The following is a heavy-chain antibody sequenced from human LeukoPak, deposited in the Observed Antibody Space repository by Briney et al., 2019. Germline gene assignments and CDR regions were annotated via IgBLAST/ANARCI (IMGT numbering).Heavy chain of an antibody. CDR3: TRIYDSSGYYDYFDY. D-gene: IGHD3-22*01. J-gene: IGHJ4*02. Sequence: PGRSLRLSCTASGFTFGDYAMSWVRQAPGKGLEWVGFIRSKAYGGTTEYAASVKGRITISRDDSKSIAYLQMNSLKTEDTAVYYCTRIYDSSGYYDYFDYWGQGTLVTVSS. CDR1: GFTFGDYA. CDR2: IRSKAYGGTT. V-gene: IGHV3-49*04.